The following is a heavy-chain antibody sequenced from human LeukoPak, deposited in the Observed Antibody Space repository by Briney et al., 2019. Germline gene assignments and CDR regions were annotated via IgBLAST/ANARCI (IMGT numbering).Heavy chain of an antibody. J-gene: IGHJ6*04. D-gene: IGHD3-10*02. CDR1: GFTFSDYY. Sequence: GGSLRLSCAASGFTFSDYYMSWIRQAPGRWLEWISYISSSSGGTIYYADSVRGRFTISRDNAKNSLYLQMNSLRAEDTAVYYCAELGITMIGGVWGKGTTVTISS. CDR3: AELGITMIGGV. V-gene: IGHV3-11*04. CDR2: ISSSSGGTI.